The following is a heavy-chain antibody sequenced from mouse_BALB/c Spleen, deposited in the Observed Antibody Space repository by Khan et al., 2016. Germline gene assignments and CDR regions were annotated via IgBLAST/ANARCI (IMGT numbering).Heavy chain of an antibody. CDR3: ARSTMITMDY. CDR1: GFNIKDTY. D-gene: IGHD2-4*01. CDR2: IDPANGNT. J-gene: IGHJ4*01. Sequence: VQLQQPGAELVKPGASVKLSCTASGFNIKDTYMHWVKQRPEQGLEWIGRIDPANGNTKYDPKFQGKATITADTSSNTAYLQLSSLTSEDTAVYYCARSTMITMDYWGQGTSVTVSS. V-gene: IGHV14-3*02.